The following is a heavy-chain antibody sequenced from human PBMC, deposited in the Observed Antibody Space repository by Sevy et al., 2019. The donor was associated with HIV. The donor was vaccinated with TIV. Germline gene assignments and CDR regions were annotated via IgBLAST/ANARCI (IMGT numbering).Heavy chain of an antibody. D-gene: IGHD6-19*01. J-gene: IGHJ3*02. CDR3: TTERDIAVAGTDAFDI. V-gene: IGHV3-15*01. CDR2: IKSKTDGGTT. CDR1: GFTFSNAW. Sequence: GGSLRLSCAASGFTFSNAWMSWVRQAPGKGLEWVGRIKSKTDGGTTDYAAPVKGGFTISRDDSKNTLYLQMNSLKTEDTAVYYCTTERDIAVAGTDAFDIWGQGTMVTVSS.